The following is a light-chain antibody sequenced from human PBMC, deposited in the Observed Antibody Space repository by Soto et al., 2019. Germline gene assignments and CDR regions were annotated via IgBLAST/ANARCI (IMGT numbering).Light chain of an antibody. V-gene: IGKV3-15*01. Sequence: ESVMTQSPATLSVSPGERATLFCRASQNVGTSLAWYQQIPGQPPRLLIHGASIRATGVPARFTGSGSGTEFTLTISGLQSEDLAVYYCQRYNDWPPWTFGQGTKVDIK. CDR2: GAS. J-gene: IGKJ1*01. CDR1: QNVGTS. CDR3: QRYNDWPPWT.